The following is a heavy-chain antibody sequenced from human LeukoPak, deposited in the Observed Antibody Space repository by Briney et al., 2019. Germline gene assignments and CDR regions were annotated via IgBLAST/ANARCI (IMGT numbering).Heavy chain of an antibody. J-gene: IGHJ3*02. CDR1: GGSISSYY. CDR2: IYSSGST. CDR3: ARRPYGGNAFDI. D-gene: IGHD4-23*01. Sequence: SETLSLTCTVSGGSISSYYWSWIRQPAGKGLEWIGHIYSSGSTNYNPSLKSRVTMSVDTSKNQFSLKLSSVTAADTAVYYCARRPYGGNAFDIWGQGTMVTVSS. V-gene: IGHV4-4*07.